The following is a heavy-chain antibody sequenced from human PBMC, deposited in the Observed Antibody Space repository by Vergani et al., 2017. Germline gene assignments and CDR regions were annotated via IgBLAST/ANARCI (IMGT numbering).Heavy chain of an antibody. Sequence: QVQLQESGPGLVKPSQTLSLICSVFGGSFSTGCQSLSWLRQSAGKGLEWIGRIYTSGSTNYNPSLRRRAIMSVDVSKKQFSLKLTSVTAADTAVYYCAGDGGEYDKDALDVWGQGTKVTVTS. J-gene: IGHJ3*01. CDR3: AGDGGEYDKDALDV. CDR1: GGSFSTGCQS. D-gene: IGHD2-21*01. CDR2: IYTSGST. V-gene: IGHV4-61*02.